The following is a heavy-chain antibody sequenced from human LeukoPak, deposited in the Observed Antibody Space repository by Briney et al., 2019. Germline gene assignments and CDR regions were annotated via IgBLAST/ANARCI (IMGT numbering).Heavy chain of an antibody. CDR3: ARELLWFGEPYYYYGIDV. Sequence: ASVKVSCKASGYTFTGYYMHWVRQPPGQGLEWMGWINPNSGGTNYAQKFQGWVTMTRDTSISTAYMELSRLRSDDTAVYYCARELLWFGEPYYYYGIDVGGQGPTVTVSS. J-gene: IGHJ6*02. V-gene: IGHV1-2*04. CDR2: INPNSGGT. D-gene: IGHD3-10*01. CDR1: GYTFTGYY.